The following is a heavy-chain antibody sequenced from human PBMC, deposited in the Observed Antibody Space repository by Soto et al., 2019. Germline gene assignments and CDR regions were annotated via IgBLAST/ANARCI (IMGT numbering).Heavy chain of an antibody. CDR1: GGSFSGYY. CDR2: INHSGST. D-gene: IGHD3-22*01. CDR3: AREGEKDYYDSSGYYGPFDY. V-gene: IGHV4-34*01. J-gene: IGHJ4*02. Sequence: SETLSLTCAVYGGSFSGYYWSWIRQPPGKGLEWIGEINHSGSTNYNPSLKSRVTISVDTSKNQFSLKLSSVTAADTAVYYCAREGEKDYYDSSGYYGPFDYWGQGTLVTVSS.